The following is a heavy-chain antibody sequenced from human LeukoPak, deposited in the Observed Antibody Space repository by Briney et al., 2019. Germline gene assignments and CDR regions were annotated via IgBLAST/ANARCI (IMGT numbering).Heavy chain of an antibody. J-gene: IGHJ6*02. D-gene: IGHD4-17*01. V-gene: IGHV4-59*01. Sequence: SEALSLTCAVSGGSIGSYCWSWLRQPPGRGLEWIGHIYYSGTTNYNPSLKSRVTISVDTSKNQFSLKLTSVTAADTAVYYCAREDPQTTVPEGLDVWGQGTTVTVSS. CDR1: GGSIGSYC. CDR2: IYYSGTT. CDR3: AREDPQTTVPEGLDV.